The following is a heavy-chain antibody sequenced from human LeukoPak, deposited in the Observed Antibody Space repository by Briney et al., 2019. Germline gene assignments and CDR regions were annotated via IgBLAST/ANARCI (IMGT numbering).Heavy chain of an antibody. CDR2: ITGDGAGT. D-gene: IGHD5-24*01. V-gene: IGHV3-43*02. CDR3: TKGRLATVGGAKYAMDV. Sequence: GSLRLSCAASGFIFDDYAMHWVRQAPGKGLEWVSLITGDGAGTYYEDSVRGRFTISRDNSKNSLYLIMNSLRTEDTALYYCTKGRLATVGGAKYAMDVWGQGTTVTVSS. J-gene: IGHJ6*02. CDR1: GFIFDDYA.